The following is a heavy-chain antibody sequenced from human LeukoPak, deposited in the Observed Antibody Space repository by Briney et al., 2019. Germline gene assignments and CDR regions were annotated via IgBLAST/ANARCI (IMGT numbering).Heavy chain of an antibody. Sequence: ASVKVSCKVSGYTLTELSMHWVRQAPGKGLEWMGGFDPEDGETIYAQKFQGRVTMTEDASTDTAYMELSSLRSEDTAVYYCATSPWGFGETRFDPWGQGTLVTVSS. D-gene: IGHD3-10*01. J-gene: IGHJ5*02. V-gene: IGHV1-24*01. CDR2: FDPEDGET. CDR3: ATSPWGFGETRFDP. CDR1: GYTLTELS.